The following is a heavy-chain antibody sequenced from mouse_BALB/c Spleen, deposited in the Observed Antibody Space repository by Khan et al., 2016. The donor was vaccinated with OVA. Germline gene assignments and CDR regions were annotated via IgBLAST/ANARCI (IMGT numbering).Heavy chain of an antibody. J-gene: IGHJ3*01. CDR2: ISTYYGDA. CDR1: GYRFTDFT. Sequence: QVQLKQSGAELVRPGVSVKISCKGSGYRFTDFTIHWVKQSHAKSLAWIGVISTYYGDADYNQKFKGKATMTVDKSSSTAYMELARLTSEDSAIFDWAKGGGGDRFVYWGQGTLVTVSA. CDR3: AKGGGGDRFVY. V-gene: IGHV1S137*01.